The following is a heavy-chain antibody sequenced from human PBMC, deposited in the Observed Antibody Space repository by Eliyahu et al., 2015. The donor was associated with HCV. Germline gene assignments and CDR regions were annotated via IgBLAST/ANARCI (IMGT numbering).Heavy chain of an antibody. CDR3: ARGGPRYYYDSSGHYFDY. CDR2: IYHSGST. Sequence: QVQLQESGPGLVKPSETLSLTXAVSGYSISXGXYWGWIRQPPGKGLEWVGSIYHSGSTYYNPSLKXRVTISVDTSKNQFSLKLSSVTAADTAVYYCARGGPRYYYDSSGHYFDYWGQGTLVTVSS. J-gene: IGHJ4*02. D-gene: IGHD3-22*01. V-gene: IGHV4-38-2*01. CDR1: GYSISXGXY.